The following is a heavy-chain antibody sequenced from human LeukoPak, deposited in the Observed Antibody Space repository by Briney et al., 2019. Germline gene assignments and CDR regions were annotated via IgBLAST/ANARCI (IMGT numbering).Heavy chain of an antibody. CDR2: IIPIFATA. V-gene: IGHV1-69*13. D-gene: IGHD3-22*01. J-gene: IGHJ4*02. Sequence: ASVKVSCKASGGTFRSYAISWVRQAPGQGLEWMGGIIPIFATANNAQKFQGRVTITADESTSTAYMELSSLRSEDTAVYYCARGSITTRSHFDYWGQGTLVTVSS. CDR3: ARGSITTRSHFDY. CDR1: GGTFRSYA.